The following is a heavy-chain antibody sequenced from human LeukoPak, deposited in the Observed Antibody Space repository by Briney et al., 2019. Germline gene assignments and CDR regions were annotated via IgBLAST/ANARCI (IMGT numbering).Heavy chain of an antibody. CDR3: ARDNARGARAYGGNPHLQY. Sequence: PGGSLRLSCAASGFTVSSNYMNWVRQAPGKGLEWVSYISSSSSTIYYADSVKGRFTISRDNAKNSLYLQMNSLRAEDTAVYYCARDNARGARAYGGNPHLQYWGQGTLVTVSS. D-gene: IGHD4-23*01. V-gene: IGHV3-48*04. J-gene: IGHJ4*02. CDR1: GFTVSSNY. CDR2: ISSSSSTI.